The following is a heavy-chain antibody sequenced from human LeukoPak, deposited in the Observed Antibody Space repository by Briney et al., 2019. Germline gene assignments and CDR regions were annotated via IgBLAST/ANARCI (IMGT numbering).Heavy chain of an antibody. J-gene: IGHJ4*02. Sequence: GGSLRLSCAASGFTVSSNYMSWVRQAPGKGLEWVSVIYSGGSTYYADSVKGRFTISRDNSKNTLYLQMNSLRAEDTAVYYCARAGGVLRYFDWSNRYFDYWGQGTLVTVSS. CDR3: ARAGGVLRYFDWSNRYFDY. V-gene: IGHV3-66*01. CDR2: IYSGGST. D-gene: IGHD3-9*01. CDR1: GFTVSSNY.